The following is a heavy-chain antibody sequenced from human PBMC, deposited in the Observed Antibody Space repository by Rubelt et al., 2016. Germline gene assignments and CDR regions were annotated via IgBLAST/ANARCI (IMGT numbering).Heavy chain of an antibody. CDR2: TFSGGTT. CDR3: RTWLEEYGTDV. CDR1: GFTFSSYS. V-gene: IGHV3-66*01. Sequence: VESGGGLVKPGGSLRLSCAASGFTFSSYSMNWVRQAPGKGLEWVSVTFSGGTTYYADSVKGRFTITRDSSKNTFVVQMSSLRAEDTAVYYCRTWLEEYGTDVWGRGTAVTVSS. D-gene: IGHD6-19*01. J-gene: IGHJ6*02.